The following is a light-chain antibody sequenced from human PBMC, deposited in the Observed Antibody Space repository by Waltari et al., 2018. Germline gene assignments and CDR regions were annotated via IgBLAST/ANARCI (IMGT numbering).Light chain of an antibody. J-gene: IGKJ2*03. V-gene: IGKV1-39*01. CDR2: YAK. CDR3: QQGNSYPYS. CDR1: QSINSY. Sequence: DIQMSQYPSSLSASVRDRVTITCRASQSINSYLNWYQQKPGKAPKLLIYYAKSLASGVTLRFSGSGAQTEITLTIRSLQPEVFATYYCQQGNSYPYSFGQWTKVEIK.